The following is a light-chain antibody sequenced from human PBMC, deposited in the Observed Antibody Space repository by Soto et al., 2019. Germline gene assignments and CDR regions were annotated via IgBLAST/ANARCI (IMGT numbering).Light chain of an antibody. CDR3: QQYHNWLT. Sequence: EIVMTQSPATLSVSPGERATLSCRASQSVSSNLAWYQQKPGQAPRLLIYGASTRATGIPARFSGSGAGPDFTLTISSLQPEDFAVYYCQQYHNWLTFGGGTKVEIK. CDR1: QSVSSN. J-gene: IGKJ4*01. CDR2: GAS. V-gene: IGKV3D-15*01.